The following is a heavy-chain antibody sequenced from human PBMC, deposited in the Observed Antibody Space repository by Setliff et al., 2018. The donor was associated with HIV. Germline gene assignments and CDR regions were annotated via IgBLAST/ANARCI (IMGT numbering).Heavy chain of an antibody. J-gene: IGHJ4*02. CDR3: AKLQEGHVYSHYDS. CDR1: GFTFNSYG. D-gene: IGHD2-21*01. Sequence: QTGGSLRLSCAASGFTFNSYGIHWVRQAPGKGLEWVSSISGSGSTTYYADSVKGRLTISRDNSQNALYLHMNSLRAEDTAVYYCAKLQEGHVYSHYDSWGQGTLVTVSS. V-gene: IGHV3-23*01. CDR2: ISGSGSTT.